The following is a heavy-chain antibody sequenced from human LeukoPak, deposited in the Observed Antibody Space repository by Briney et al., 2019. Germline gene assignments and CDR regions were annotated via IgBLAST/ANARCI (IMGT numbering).Heavy chain of an antibody. CDR2: IYHSGST. CDR3: ARGDYSNYVADY. J-gene: IGHJ4*02. CDR1: GGSISSGGYY. D-gene: IGHD4-11*01. Sequence: SETLSLTCTVSGGSISSGGYYWSWIRQPPGKGLEWIGYIYHSGSTYYNPSLKSRVTISVDRSKNQFSLKLSSVTAADTAVYYCARGDYSNYVADYWGQGTLVTVSS. V-gene: IGHV4-30-2*01.